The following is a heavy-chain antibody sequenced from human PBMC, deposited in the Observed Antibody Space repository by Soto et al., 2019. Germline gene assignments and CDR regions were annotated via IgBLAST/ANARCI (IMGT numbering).Heavy chain of an antibody. CDR1: GGSIRSGDYY. V-gene: IGHV4-30-4*01. Sequence: QVQLQESGPGLVQPSQTLSLTCTVSGGSIRSGDYYWSWIRQPPGQGLEWIGSISYSGSTYYNPSLTSRVTISVDTSKNQFSLKLSSVTAADTAVYYCARDGGDIVVVPAAPGYYGMDVWGQGTTVTVSS. D-gene: IGHD2-2*01. CDR2: ISYSGST. J-gene: IGHJ6*02. CDR3: ARDGGDIVVVPAAPGYYGMDV.